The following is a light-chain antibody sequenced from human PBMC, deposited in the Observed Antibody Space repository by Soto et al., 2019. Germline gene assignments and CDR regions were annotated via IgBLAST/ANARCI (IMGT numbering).Light chain of an antibody. V-gene: IGKV1-5*01. Sequence: DIQMTQSPSTLSASVGDRVTITCRASQSISSWLAWYQQKPGKAPKLLIYDASSLESGVPSRFSGSGSGTEFTLTISSLHPDYFATYYCQQYNSYSYTFGQVTKLEIK. J-gene: IGKJ2*01. CDR1: QSISSW. CDR3: QQYNSYSYT. CDR2: DAS.